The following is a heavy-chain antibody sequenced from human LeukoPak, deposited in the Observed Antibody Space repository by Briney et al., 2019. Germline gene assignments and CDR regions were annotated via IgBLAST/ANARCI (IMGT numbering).Heavy chain of an antibody. CDR3: AKDHRSSWYVYYFDY. CDR2: ISGSGGST. D-gene: IGHD6-13*01. J-gene: IGHJ4*02. Sequence: GGSLRLSCAASGFTFSSYEMNWVRQAPGKGLEWVSAISGSGGSTYYADSVKGRFTISRDNSKNTLYLQMNSLRAEDTAIYYCAKDHRSSWYVYYFDYWGQGTLVTVSS. V-gene: IGHV3-23*01. CDR1: GFTFSSYE.